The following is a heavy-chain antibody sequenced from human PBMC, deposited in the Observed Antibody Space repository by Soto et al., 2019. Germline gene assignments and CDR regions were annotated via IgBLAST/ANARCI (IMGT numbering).Heavy chain of an antibody. J-gene: IGHJ6*02. Sequence: QITLKESGPTLVRPTQTLTLTCSFSGFSLTTRGVGVSWIRQPPGKALEWLALIYWDNDKRYSPSLKDRLTITQDTSKNQVVLTMTNVDPVDTATYSCAHIKDVLRGVAYYHNGMDVWGPGTTVTVSS. D-gene: IGHD3-10*01. CDR3: AHIKDVLRGVAYYHNGMDV. V-gene: IGHV2-5*02. CDR1: GFSLTTRGVG. CDR2: IYWDNDK.